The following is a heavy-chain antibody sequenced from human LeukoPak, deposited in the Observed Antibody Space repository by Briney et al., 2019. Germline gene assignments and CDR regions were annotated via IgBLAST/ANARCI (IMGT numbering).Heavy chain of an antibody. Sequence: GGSLRLSCAASGFTFSDYYMSWIRQAPGKGLEWVSYISSSGSTIYYADSVKGRFTISRDNAKNSLYLQMNSLRAEDTAVYYCARDYRAGPDWGYYGMDVWGQGTTVTVSS. CDR1: GFTFSDYY. V-gene: IGHV3-11*01. CDR2: ISSSGSTI. J-gene: IGHJ6*02. CDR3: ARDYRAGPDWGYYGMDV. D-gene: IGHD7-27*01.